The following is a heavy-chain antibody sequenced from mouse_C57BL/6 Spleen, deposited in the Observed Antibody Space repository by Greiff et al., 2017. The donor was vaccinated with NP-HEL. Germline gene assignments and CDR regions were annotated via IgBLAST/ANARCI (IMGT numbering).Heavy chain of an antibody. CDR2: IYPGDGDT. J-gene: IGHJ2*01. CDR3: ARSYGSSLDYFDY. CDR1: GYAFSSYW. Sequence: LQESGAELVKPGASVKISCKASGYAFSSYWMNWVKQRPGKGLEWIGQIYPGDGDTNYNGKFKGKATLTADKSSSTAYMQLSSLTSEDSAVYFCARSYGSSLDYFDYWGQGTTLTVSS. V-gene: IGHV1-80*01. D-gene: IGHD1-1*01.